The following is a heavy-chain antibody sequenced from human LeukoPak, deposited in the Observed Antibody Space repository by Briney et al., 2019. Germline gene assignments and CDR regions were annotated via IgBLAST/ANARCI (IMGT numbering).Heavy chain of an antibody. CDR1: GFTFSTYG. CDR2: ISSSSSYI. V-gene: IGHV3-21*01. D-gene: IGHD3-10*01. J-gene: IGHJ4*02. Sequence: PGGSLRLSCAASGFTFSTYGMNWVRQAPGKGLEWVSSISSSSSYIYYADSVKGRFTISRDNAKNSLYLQLNSLRAEDTAVYYCARDSGVRGVIPPVDYWGQGTLVTVSS. CDR3: ARDSGVRGVIPPVDY.